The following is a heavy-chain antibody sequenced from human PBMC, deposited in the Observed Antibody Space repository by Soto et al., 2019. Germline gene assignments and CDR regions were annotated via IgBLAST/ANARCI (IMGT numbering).Heavy chain of an antibody. V-gene: IGHV1-69*01. J-gene: IGHJ6*02. CDR1: GGTFSSYA. CDR2: IIPLFGTT. D-gene: IGHD6-6*01. CDR3: ARGRMEYSSSSFYYFGMDV. Sequence: QVQLVQSGAEEKKPGSSVKVSCKTSGGTFSSYAVSWVRQAPGQGLEWMGGIIPLFGTTNYAQNFQGRVTVIADESTGTAYVELSSLRSEDTAMYYCARGRMEYSSSSFYYFGMDVWGQGTTVTVSS.